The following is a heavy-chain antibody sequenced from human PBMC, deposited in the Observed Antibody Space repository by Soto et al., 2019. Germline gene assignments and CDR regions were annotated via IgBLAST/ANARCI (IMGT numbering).Heavy chain of an antibody. CDR2: IIPILGTP. Sequence: QVQLVQSGAEVKKPGSSVKVSCKASGGTVSSYAISWVRQAPGQGLEWMGGIIPILGTPNYAQKFQDRVTITADESTSTASMEVSSLTSEDTAMYYCARLEITVADDYWGQGTLVTVSS. CDR3: ARLEITVADDY. J-gene: IGHJ4*02. D-gene: IGHD6-19*01. CDR1: GGTVSSYA. V-gene: IGHV1-69*11.